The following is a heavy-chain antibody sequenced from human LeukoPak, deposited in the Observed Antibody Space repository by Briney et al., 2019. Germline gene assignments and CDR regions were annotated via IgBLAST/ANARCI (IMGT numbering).Heavy chain of an antibody. V-gene: IGHV1-46*01. CDR3: ASKDGSGWYEEA. Sequence: MGVINPSGGRTSYAQKFQGRVTMTRDTSTSTVYMELSSLRSEDTAVYYCASKDGSGWYEEAWGQGTLVTVSS. D-gene: IGHD6-19*01. CDR2: INPSGGRT. J-gene: IGHJ5*02.